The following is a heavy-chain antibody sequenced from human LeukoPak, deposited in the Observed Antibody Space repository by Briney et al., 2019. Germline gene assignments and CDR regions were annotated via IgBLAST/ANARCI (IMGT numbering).Heavy chain of an antibody. D-gene: IGHD2-2*02. Sequence: ASVKVSCKASGYTFTSYAMHWVRQAPGQGLEWMGCINPGNGDTKYSQEFQGRVTITRDTSATTAYMELSSLRSDDMAVHYCTLYNYWGQGTLVTVSS. CDR1: GYTFTSYA. CDR3: TLYNY. V-gene: IGHV1-3*03. J-gene: IGHJ4*02. CDR2: INPGNGDT.